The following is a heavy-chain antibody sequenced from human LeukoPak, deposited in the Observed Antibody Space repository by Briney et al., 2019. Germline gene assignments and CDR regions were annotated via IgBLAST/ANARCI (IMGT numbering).Heavy chain of an antibody. Sequence: GGSLKLSCAASGFTFSSYDMTWVRQTPGKGLEWVALISRSGGTTYYADSVKGRFTISRDNSKNTLYLQMNSLRAEDTAEYYCAKRGGTESFYYFYYMDVWGKGTTVTVSS. CDR1: GFTFSSYD. J-gene: IGHJ6*03. D-gene: IGHD2-15*01. V-gene: IGHV3-23*01. CDR3: AKRGGTESFYYFYYMDV. CDR2: ISRSGGTT.